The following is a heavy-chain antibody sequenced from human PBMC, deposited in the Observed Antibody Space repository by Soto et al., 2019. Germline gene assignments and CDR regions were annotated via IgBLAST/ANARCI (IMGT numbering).Heavy chain of an antibody. CDR2: IYYSGST. Sequence: SETLSLTCTVSGGSISSGGYYWSWIRQHPGKGLEWIGYIYYSGSTYYNPSLKSRVTISVDTSKNQFSLKLSSVTAADTAVYYCSRSCGVEEADPFAYCGQGTLDTGSS. D-gene: IGHD2-21*01. CDR3: SRSCGVEEADPFAY. J-gene: IGHJ4*02. V-gene: IGHV4-31*03. CDR1: GGSISSGGYY.